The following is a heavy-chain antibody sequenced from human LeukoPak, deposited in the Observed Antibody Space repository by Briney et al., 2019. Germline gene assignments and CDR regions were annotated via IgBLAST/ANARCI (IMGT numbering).Heavy chain of an antibody. J-gene: IGHJ4*02. CDR2: IIPIFSTA. V-gene: IGHV1-69*05. CDR1: GGTFSSYA. Sequence: SVKVSCKASGGTFSSYAISWVRQAPGQGLEWMGRIIPIFSTANYAQRFQGRVTITTDESTSTAYMELSSLRSEDTAVYYCARDAPSDSGYAASPYYFDYWGQGTLVTVSS. D-gene: IGHD5-12*01. CDR3: ARDAPSDSGYAASPYYFDY.